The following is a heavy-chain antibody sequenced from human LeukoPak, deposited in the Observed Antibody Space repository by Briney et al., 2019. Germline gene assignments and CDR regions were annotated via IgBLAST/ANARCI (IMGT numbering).Heavy chain of an antibody. D-gene: IGHD6-13*01. V-gene: IGHV1-2*02. Sequence: ASVKVSCKASGYSFTDYYIHWVRQAPGQGLEWMGWINPHSGGRNLAQKFQGRVTMTRDTSITTAYLELSGLASDDTAMYYCAKVRDRLSSFYPAAWGQGNLVSVSS. J-gene: IGHJ4*02. CDR2: INPHSGGR. CDR1: GYSFTDYY. CDR3: AKVRDRLSSFYPAA.